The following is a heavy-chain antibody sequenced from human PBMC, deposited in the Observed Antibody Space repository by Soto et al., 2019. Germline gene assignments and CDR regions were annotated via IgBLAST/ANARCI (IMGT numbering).Heavy chain of an antibody. CDR3: ARLRVVVTPYYFDY. V-gene: IGHV4-39*01. CDR2: IYYSGST. CDR1: GGSISSSSYY. J-gene: IGHJ4*02. Sequence: QLQLQESGPGLVKPSETLSLTCTVSGGSISSSSYYWGWIRQPPGKGLEWIGSIYYSGSTYYNPSLKSRATISVDTSKNQFSLKLSSVTAADTAVYYCARLRVVVTPYYFDYWGQGTLVTVSS. D-gene: IGHD2-15*01.